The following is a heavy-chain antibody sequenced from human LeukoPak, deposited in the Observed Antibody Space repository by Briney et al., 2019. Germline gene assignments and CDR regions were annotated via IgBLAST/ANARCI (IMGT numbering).Heavy chain of an antibody. CDR1: GFTFSNYD. Sequence: GGSLRPSCAASGFTFSNYDMHWVRQATGKGLEWVSAIGTAGDTYYPGSVKGRFTISRENAKNSLYLQMNSLRAGDTAVYYCARGPATVTASYYYYGMDVWGQGATVTVSS. D-gene: IGHD4-17*01. CDR3: ARGPATVTASYYYYGMDV. V-gene: IGHV3-13*01. CDR2: IGTAGDT. J-gene: IGHJ6*02.